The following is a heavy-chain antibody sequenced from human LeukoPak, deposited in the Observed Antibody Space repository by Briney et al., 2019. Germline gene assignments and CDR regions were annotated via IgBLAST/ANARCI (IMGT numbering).Heavy chain of an antibody. J-gene: IGHJ4*02. CDR3: ARARGLPYFDY. V-gene: IGHV4-39*01. CDR1: GGSISSSSYY. D-gene: IGHD3-16*01. CDR2: IYYSGST. Sequence: SETLSLTCTVSGGSISSSSYYWDWIRQPPGKGLEWIGSIYYSGSTYYNPSLKSRVTISVDTSKNQFSLKLSSVTAADTAVYYCARARGLPYFDYWGQGTLVTVSS.